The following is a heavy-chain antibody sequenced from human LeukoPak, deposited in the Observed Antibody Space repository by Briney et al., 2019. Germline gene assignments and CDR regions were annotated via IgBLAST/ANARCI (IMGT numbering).Heavy chain of an antibody. CDR2: INVDGNEL. CDR3: ASGRHDFVH. CDR1: GFAFNTYW. J-gene: IGHJ4*01. V-gene: IGHV3-7*01. D-gene: IGHD3-16*01. Sequence: GGSLRLSLSASGFAFNTYWMAWVRQPPGKGLELGANINVDGNELHYVYSLKDQFTISRDNARNSLYLQMSSLRAEDTAVYYCASGRHDFVHWGHGTLVTVSS.